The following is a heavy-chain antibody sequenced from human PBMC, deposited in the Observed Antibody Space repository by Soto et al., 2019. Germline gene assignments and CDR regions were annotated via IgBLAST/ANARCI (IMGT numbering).Heavy chain of an antibody. J-gene: IGHJ6*03. V-gene: IGHV3-9*01. CDR3: VKSYGLGRYYYYYMDV. D-gene: IGHD3-16*01. Sequence: GGSLRLSCAASGFTFDDYAMHWVRQAPGKGLEWVSGISWNSGSIGYADSVKGRFTISRDNAKNSLYLQMNSLRAEDTALYYCVKSYGLGRYYYYYMDVWGKGTTVTVSS. CDR2: ISWNSGSI. CDR1: GFTFDDYA.